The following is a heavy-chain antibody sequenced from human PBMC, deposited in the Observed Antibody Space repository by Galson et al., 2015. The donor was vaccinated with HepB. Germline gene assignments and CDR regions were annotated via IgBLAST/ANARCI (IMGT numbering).Heavy chain of an antibody. D-gene: IGHD2-15*01. CDR3: AKVPGGDVCSGGSCPDWYFDL. V-gene: IGHV3-23*01. J-gene: IGHJ2*01. CDR2: ISYNSGRT. CDR1: GFTFDDYG. Sequence: SLRLSCAASGFTFDDYGMSWVRQAPGKGLDWVSGISYNSGRTYYADSVKGRFTISRDNSKNTLYLQMNSLRAEDTAVYYCAKVPGGDVCSGGSCPDWYFDLWGRGTLVTVSS.